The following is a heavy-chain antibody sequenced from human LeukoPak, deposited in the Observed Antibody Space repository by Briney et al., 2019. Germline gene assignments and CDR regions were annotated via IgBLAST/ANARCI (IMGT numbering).Heavy chain of an antibody. D-gene: IGHD2-2*01. CDR1: GFTFSIYA. CDR2: IRGSGVNA. CDR3: AKRGGYCSSASCHFDS. V-gene: IGHV3-23*01. Sequence: GRSLRLFCAGSGFTFSIYAMSWVRQAPGKGLECVSTIRGSGVNAYYADSVKGRFTISRDNSKNTLYLQMNSLRAEDTAVYYCAKRGGYCSSASCHFDSWGQGTLVTVSA. J-gene: IGHJ4*02.